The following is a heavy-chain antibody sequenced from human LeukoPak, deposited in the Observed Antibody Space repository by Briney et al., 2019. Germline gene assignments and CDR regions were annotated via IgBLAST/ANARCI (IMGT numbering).Heavy chain of an antibody. J-gene: IGHJ6*04. Sequence: GESLKISCTGSGYTFNDYWIGWVRQVRRKGLEWMGIIYPNPSDARSSPSFQRQVTPSPDTSIDTGYIQRCPLKASDTAMYYSVKLWTSIAAGGTDYYGMDVWAKGTTVTVTA. D-gene: IGHD6-25*01. CDR3: VKLWTSIAAGGTDYYGMDV. V-gene: IGHV5-51*01. CDR2: IYPNPSDA. CDR1: GYTFNDYW.